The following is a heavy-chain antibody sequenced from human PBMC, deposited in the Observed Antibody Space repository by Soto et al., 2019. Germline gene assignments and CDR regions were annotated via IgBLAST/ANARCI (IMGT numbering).Heavy chain of an antibody. V-gene: IGHV3-33*01. CDR3: ARDPSEYYYDSSGYYAS. CDR1: GFTFSSYG. J-gene: IGHJ5*02. D-gene: IGHD3-22*01. CDR2: IWYDGSNK. Sequence: GGSLRLSCASSGFTFSSYGMHLVRQAPGKGLEWVAVIWYDGSNKYYADSVKGRFTISRDNSKNTLYLQMNSLRAEDTAVYYCARDPSEYYYDSSGYYASWGQGTLVTVSS.